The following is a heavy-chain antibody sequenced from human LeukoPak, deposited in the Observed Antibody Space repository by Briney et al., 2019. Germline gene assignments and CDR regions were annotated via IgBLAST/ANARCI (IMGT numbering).Heavy chain of an antibody. CDR2: ISYDGSNK. CDR3: AREATDYYDSSGYHGYFDY. V-gene: IGHV3-30-3*01. J-gene: IGHJ4*02. CDR1: GFTFSGFD. D-gene: IGHD3-22*01. Sequence: GGSLRLSCAASGFTFSGFDMDWVRQAPGKGLEWVAVISYDGSNKYYADSVKGRFTISRDNSKNTLYLQMNSLRAEDTAVYYCAREATDYYDSSGYHGYFDYWGQGTLVTVSS.